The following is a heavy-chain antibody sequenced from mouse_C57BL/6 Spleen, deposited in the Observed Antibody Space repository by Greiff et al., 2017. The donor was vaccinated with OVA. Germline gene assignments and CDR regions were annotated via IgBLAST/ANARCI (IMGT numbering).Heavy chain of an antibody. CDR2: ISYSGST. CDR1: GYSITSGYD. D-gene: IGHD1-1*01. CDR3: ARGDYYGSSEGDYAMDY. Sequence: EVKVVESGPGMVKPSQSLSLTCTVTGYSITSGYDWHWIRHFPGNKLEWMGYISYSGSTNYNPSLKSRISITHDTSKNHFFLKLNSVTTEDTATYYCARGDYYGSSEGDYAMDYWGQGTSVTVSS. V-gene: IGHV3-1*01. J-gene: IGHJ4*01.